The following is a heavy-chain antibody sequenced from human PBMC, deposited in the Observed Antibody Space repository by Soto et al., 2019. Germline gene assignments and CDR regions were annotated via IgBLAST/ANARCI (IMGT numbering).Heavy chain of an antibody. Sequence: SETLSLTRPVSSGSVSSGWSYCCWNRQPPGKGLEWIGDIYYSGSTNYNPSLKSRVTISVDTSKNQFSLKLSSVTAADTAVYYCAREVVVAATRWFDPWGQGTLVTVSS. CDR1: SGSVSSGWSY. CDR2: IYYSGST. CDR3: AREVVVAATRWFDP. D-gene: IGHD2-15*01. V-gene: IGHV4-61*01. J-gene: IGHJ5*02.